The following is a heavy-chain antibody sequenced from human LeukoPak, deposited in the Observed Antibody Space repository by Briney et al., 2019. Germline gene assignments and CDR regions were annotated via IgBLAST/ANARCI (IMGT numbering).Heavy chain of an antibody. CDR3: ARGPPRTLTYYYDSSGYYLDY. CDR2: ISYDGSNK. CDR1: GFTFSSYA. V-gene: IGHV3-30-3*01. J-gene: IGHJ4*02. Sequence: GGSLRLSCAASGFTFSSYAMHWVRQAPGKGLEWVAVISYDGSNKYYADSVKGRFTISRDNSKNTLYLQMNSLRAEDTAVYYCARGPPRTLTYYYDSSGYYLDYWGQGTLVTVSS. D-gene: IGHD3-22*01.